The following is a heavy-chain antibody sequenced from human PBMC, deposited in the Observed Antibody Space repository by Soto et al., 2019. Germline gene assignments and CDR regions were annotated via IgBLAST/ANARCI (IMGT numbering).Heavy chain of an antibody. J-gene: IGHJ6*02. CDR3: ARATRMIRSYGMDV. CDR1: GFTVSSNY. CDR2: IYSGGST. V-gene: IGHV3-53*01. D-gene: IGHD3-22*01. Sequence: EVQLVESGGGLIQPGGSLRLSCAASGFTVSSNYMSWVRQAPGKGLEWVSVIYSGGSTYYADSVKGRFTISRDNSKNTLYLQMNSLRAEDTAVYYCARATRMIRSYGMDVWGQGTTVTVSS.